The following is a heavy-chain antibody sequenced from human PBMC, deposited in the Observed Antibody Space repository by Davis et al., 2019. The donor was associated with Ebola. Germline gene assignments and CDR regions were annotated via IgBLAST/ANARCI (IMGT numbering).Heavy chain of an antibody. CDR2: ISSSSSTI. D-gene: IGHD2-2*02. CDR3: AREKHCSSTSCYKAASGWWDY. V-gene: IGHV3-48*02. Sequence: GGSLRLSCAASGFTSSSYSMNWVRQAPGKGLEWVSYISSSSSTIYYADSVKGRFTISRDNAKNSLYLQMNSLRDEDTAVYYCAREKHCSSTSCYKAASGWWDYWGQGTLVTVSS. CDR1: GFTSSSYS. J-gene: IGHJ4*02.